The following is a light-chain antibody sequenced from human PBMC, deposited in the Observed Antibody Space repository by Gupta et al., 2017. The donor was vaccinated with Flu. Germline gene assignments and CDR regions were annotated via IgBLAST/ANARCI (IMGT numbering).Light chain of an antibody. CDR2: AKN. CDR1: SLRNSY. V-gene: IGLV3-19*01. CDR3: YSPDNTDNNQWV. Sequence: SSELTQDPAVSVALGQTVRITCQGDSLRNSYASWYQQKPGQAPVLLIYAKNIRPSGIPDRCSGATSGNTAASTTTGAQAEEEADYYYYSPDNTDNNQWVFGGGTKLTVL. J-gene: IGLJ3*02.